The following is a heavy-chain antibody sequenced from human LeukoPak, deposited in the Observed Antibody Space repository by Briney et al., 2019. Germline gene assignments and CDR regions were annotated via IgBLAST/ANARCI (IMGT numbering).Heavy chain of an antibody. CDR2: INPNSGGT. D-gene: IGHD5-18*01. CDR3: ARDTHRVDTAMVPEDY. Sequence: GGSLRLSCAASGFTFSTYGVHWVRQAPGQGLEWMGWINPNSGGTNYAQKFQGRVTMTRDTSISAAYMELSRLRSDDTAVYYCARDTHRVDTAMVPEDYWGQGTLVTVSS. J-gene: IGHJ4*02. CDR1: GFTFSTYG. V-gene: IGHV1-2*02.